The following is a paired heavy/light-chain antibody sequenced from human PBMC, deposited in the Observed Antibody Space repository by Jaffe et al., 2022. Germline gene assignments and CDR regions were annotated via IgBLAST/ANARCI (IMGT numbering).Light chain of an antibody. V-gene: IGLV2-14*01. J-gene: IGLJ3*02. CDR1: SSDVGGYNY. Sequence: QSALTQPASVSGSPGQSITISCTGTSSDVGGYNYVSWYQQHPGKAPKLMIYEVSNRPSGVSNRFSGSKSGNTASLTISGLQAEDEADYYCSSYTSSSTWVFGGGTKLTVL. CDR3: SSYTSSSTWV. CDR2: EVS.
Heavy chain of an antibody. CDR1: GFTVSSNY. CDR3: ARGGSYSNYGRAVAYYFDY. CDR2: IYSGGST. D-gene: IGHD4-4*01. Sequence: EVQLVETGGGLIQPGGSLRLSCAASGFTVSSNYMSWVRQAPGKGLEWVSVIYSGGSTYYADSVKGRFTISRDNSKNTLYLQMNSLRAEDTAVYYCARGGSYSNYGRAVAYYFDYWGQGTLVTVSS. V-gene: IGHV3-53*02. J-gene: IGHJ4*02.